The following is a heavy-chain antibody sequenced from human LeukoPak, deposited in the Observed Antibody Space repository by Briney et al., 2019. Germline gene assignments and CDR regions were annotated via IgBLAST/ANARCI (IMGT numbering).Heavy chain of an antibody. Sequence: GESLKISCKASGHHFPNYWIGWVRQVPGQGPEWMGIVHPSDSQTIYNPSFQGRVTMSADTSINTIYLQWNSLEASDTAMYYCARRVFLDTWFDPWGQGTLVTVSS. J-gene: IGHJ5*02. D-gene: IGHD3-22*01. CDR1: GHHFPNYW. V-gene: IGHV5-51*01. CDR3: ARRVFLDTWFDP. CDR2: VHPSDSQT.